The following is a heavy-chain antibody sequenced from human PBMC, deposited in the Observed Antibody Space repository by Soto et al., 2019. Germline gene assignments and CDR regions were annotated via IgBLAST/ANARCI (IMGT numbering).Heavy chain of an antibody. CDR2: TYYSGST. CDR3: SRASSGCSSRCLGV. Sequence: QVQLQESGPGLVKPSQTLSLTCAVSGDSISSSGYYWSWIRQHPGKGLEWIGYTYYSGSTYYNPFLKTRGTISVDTSTNQVALKVSSVTAADKAMYYFSRASSGCSSRCLGVWGQGTTVTVSS. V-gene: IGHV4-31*11. J-gene: IGHJ6*02. CDR1: GDSISSSGYY. D-gene: IGHD2-2*01.